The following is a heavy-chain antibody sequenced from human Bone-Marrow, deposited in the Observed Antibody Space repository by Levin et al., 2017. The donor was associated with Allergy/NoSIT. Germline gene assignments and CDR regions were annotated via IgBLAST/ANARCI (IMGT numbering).Heavy chain of an antibody. J-gene: IGHJ4*02. CDR1: GFTFSSYA. Sequence: GESLKISCAASGFTFSSYAMSWVRQAPGKGLEWVSAISGSGGSTYYADSVKGRFTISRDNSKNTLYLQMNSLRAEDTAVYYCAKFGSLHYDILTGYYIGPEYYFDYWGQGTLVTVSS. V-gene: IGHV3-23*01. CDR3: AKFGSLHYDILTGYYIGPEYYFDY. CDR2: ISGSGGST. D-gene: IGHD3-9*01.